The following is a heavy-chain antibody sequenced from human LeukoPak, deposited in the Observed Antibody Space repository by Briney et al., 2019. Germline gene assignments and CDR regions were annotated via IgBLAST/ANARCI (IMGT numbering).Heavy chain of an antibody. J-gene: IGHJ5*02. CDR3: ARVVPAAIAPNWFDP. CDR2: IYYSGTT. CDR1: GGSVSSANYY. Sequence: SETLSLTCTVSGGSVSSANYYWSWIRQPPGKGLEWIGYIYYSGTTNYNPSLKSRVTISVDTSKNQFSLKLSSVTAADTAVYYCARVVPAAIAPNWFDPWGQGTLVTVSS. D-gene: IGHD2-2*01. V-gene: IGHV4-61*01.